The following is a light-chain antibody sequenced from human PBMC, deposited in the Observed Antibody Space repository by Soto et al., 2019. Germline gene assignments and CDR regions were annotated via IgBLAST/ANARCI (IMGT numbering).Light chain of an antibody. CDR3: AAWDDSLNGVV. Sequence: QSVLTQPPSASETPGQRVTISCSGTSSNIGTNAVNWYQQLPGTAPKLLIYSSNQRPSGVPDRFSVSKSGTSASLAISDPQSEDEADYYCAAWDDSLNGVVFGGGTKLTVL. CDR1: SSNIGTNA. V-gene: IGLV1-44*01. J-gene: IGLJ2*01. CDR2: SSN.